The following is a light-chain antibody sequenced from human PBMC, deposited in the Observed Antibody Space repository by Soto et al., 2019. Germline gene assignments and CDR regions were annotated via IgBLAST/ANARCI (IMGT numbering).Light chain of an antibody. CDR2: WAS. V-gene: IGKV4-1*01. Sequence: DIVMTQSPGSLAVSLGERATINCKSSQSVLYSSNNKNYLAWYQQKPGQPPKLLIYWASTRESGVPDRFSGSGSGTDSTLTISSLQAEDVAVYYCQQYYSTPPTFGGGTKVDIK. J-gene: IGKJ4*01. CDR3: QQYYSTPPT. CDR1: QSVLYSSNNKNY.